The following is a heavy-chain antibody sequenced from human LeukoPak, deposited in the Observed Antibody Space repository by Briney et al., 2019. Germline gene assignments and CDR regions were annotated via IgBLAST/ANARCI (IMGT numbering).Heavy chain of an antibody. V-gene: IGHV3-7*03. CDR1: GFTFSSYW. J-gene: IGHJ4*02. Sequence: GGSLRLSCAASGFTFSSYWMSWVRQAPGKGLEWVANIKQDGSEKYYVDSVKGRFTISRDNSKNTLYLQMNSLRAEDTAVYYCARGYSSSSRSLFDYWGQGTLVTVSS. CDR2: IKQDGSEK. CDR3: ARGYSSSSRSLFDY. D-gene: IGHD6-6*01.